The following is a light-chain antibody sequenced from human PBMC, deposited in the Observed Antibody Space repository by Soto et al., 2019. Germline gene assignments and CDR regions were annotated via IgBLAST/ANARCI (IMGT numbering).Light chain of an antibody. V-gene: IGLV2-14*01. J-gene: IGLJ1*01. CDR3: SSDTSRSTYV. Sequence: SVLTQPASVSGSPGQSITISCTGTSSDVGGYNYVSWYQQHPVKAPKLMIYEVSNRPSGVSNRFSGSKSGNTASLTISWIQAEDEADYYCSSDTSRSTYVFGTGTKVNVL. CDR1: SSDVGGYNY. CDR2: EVS.